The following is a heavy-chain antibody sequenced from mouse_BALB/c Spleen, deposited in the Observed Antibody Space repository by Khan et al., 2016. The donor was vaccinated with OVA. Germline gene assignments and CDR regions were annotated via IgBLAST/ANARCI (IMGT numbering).Heavy chain of an antibody. V-gene: IGHV3-2*02. J-gene: IGHJ4*01. D-gene: IGHD2-3*01. CDR3: ARDGSRYNYAMDY. CDR2: ISYSGST. CDR1: GYSITSDYA. Sequence: QLEESGPGLVKPSQSLSLTCTVTGYSITSDYAWNWIRQSPGNKLEWMGYISYSGSTNYNPALKSRISITRDTSKNQFFLQLNSVTTEDTATYYCARDGSRYNYAMDYWGQGTSVTVSS.